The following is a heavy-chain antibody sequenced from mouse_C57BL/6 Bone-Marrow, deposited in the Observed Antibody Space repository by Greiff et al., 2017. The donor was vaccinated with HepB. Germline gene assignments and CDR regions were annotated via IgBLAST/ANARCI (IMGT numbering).Heavy chain of an antibody. CDR3: ARPPSTWYFDV. CDR1: GYTFTSYW. CDR2: INPSSGYT. Sequence: QVHVKQSGAELAKPGASVKLSCKASGYTFTSYWMHWVKQRPGQGLEWIGYINPSSGYTKYNQKFKDKATLTADKSSSTAYMQRSSLTYEDSAVYYCARPPSTWYFDVWGTGTTVTVSS. V-gene: IGHV1-7*01. J-gene: IGHJ1*03. D-gene: IGHD1-1*01.